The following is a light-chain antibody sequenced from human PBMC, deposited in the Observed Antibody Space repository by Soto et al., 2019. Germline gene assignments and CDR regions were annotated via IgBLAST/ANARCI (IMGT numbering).Light chain of an antibody. Sequence: QSALTQPASVSESPGQSITISCTGTSSDIGSYKFVSWYQHHPGKAPKLMIYEGSKRPSGVSDRFSGSKSGNTASLTISGLQADDEADYYCCSYAGSANVFGTGTKVT. CDR2: EGS. J-gene: IGLJ1*01. V-gene: IGLV2-23*03. CDR1: SSDIGSYKF. CDR3: CSYAGSANV.